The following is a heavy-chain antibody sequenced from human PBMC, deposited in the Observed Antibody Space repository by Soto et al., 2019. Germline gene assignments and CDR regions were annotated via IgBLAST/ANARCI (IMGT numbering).Heavy chain of an antibody. CDR3: ARRLEEEGDYGTWETAWYFDL. V-gene: IGHV4-59*08. J-gene: IGHJ2*01. CDR1: GGSISSYY. D-gene: IGHD4-17*01. Sequence: QVQLQESGPGLVKPSETLSLTCTVSGGSISSYYWSWIRQPPGKGLEWIGYIYYSGSTNYNPSLKSRVTISVDTSKNQFSLKLSSVTAADTAVYYCARRLEEEGDYGTWETAWYFDLWGRGTLVTVSS. CDR2: IYYSGST.